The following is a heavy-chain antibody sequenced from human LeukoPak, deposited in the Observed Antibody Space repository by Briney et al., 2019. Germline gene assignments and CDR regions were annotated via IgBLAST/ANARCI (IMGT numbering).Heavy chain of an antibody. D-gene: IGHD2-2*01. J-gene: IGHJ6*02. V-gene: IGHV1-69*13. CDR3: ARGLYCSSSTSCYDYGMDV. CDR2: FIPILGTA. Sequence: ASVKVSCKASGGTFRSYGLNWVRQAPGQGLEWMGGFIPILGTAKYAQKLQGRVTITADESTSTGYMELGSLRYEDTAVYYCARGLYCSSSTSCYDYGMDVWGQGTTVTVSS. CDR1: GGTFRSYG.